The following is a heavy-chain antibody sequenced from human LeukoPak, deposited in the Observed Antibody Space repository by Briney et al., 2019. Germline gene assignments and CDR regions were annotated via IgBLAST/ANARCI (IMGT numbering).Heavy chain of an antibody. Sequence: PGGSLRLSCVASGFNVSSTYMNWVRQAPGKGLEWVSLINSGGTTYYPDSVKGRFTISRDNSKNTLYLQMNSLRPEDTAVYYCAKVQVQDIMAPLDYWGQGTLVTVSS. J-gene: IGHJ4*02. CDR1: GFNVSSTY. D-gene: IGHD5-12*01. CDR2: INSGGTT. V-gene: IGHV3-66*02. CDR3: AKVQVQDIMAPLDY.